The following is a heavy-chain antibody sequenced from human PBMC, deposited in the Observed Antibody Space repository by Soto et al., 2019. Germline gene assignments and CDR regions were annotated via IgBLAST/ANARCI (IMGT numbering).Heavy chain of an antibody. CDR2: INPFDGSR. Sequence: ASVKVSCKASGGTFSSYAIHWVRQAPGQGLEWMGWINPFDGSRMFAQSFQGRVTMTRDTSTSTVYMEVSSLRAEDTAVYYCAKAAYSGGYYQKRNFDYWGQGTLVTVSS. D-gene: IGHD1-26*01. J-gene: IGHJ4*02. CDR3: AKAAYSGGYYQKRNFDY. V-gene: IGHV1-46*01. CDR1: GGTFSSYA.